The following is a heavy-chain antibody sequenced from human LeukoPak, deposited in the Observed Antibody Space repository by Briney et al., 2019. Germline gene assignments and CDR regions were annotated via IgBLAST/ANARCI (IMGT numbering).Heavy chain of an antibody. J-gene: IGHJ4*02. CDR3: ARGRGTHSGRTYSSGWYRWGY. CDR1: GYTFTSYD. Sequence: GASVKVSCKASGYTFTSYDINWVRQATGQGLEWMGWMNPNSGNTGYAQKFQGRVTITRNTSISTAYMELSSLRSEDTAVYYCARGRGTHSGRTYSSGWYRWGYWGQGTLVTVSS. D-gene: IGHD6-19*01. CDR2: MNPNSGNT. V-gene: IGHV1-8*03.